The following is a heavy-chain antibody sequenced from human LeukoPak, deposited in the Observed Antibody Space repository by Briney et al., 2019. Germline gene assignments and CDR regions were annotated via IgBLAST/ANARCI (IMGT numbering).Heavy chain of an antibody. CDR2: VFYSGYT. Sequence: PSETLSLTCAVSVDSINSGSSYWGFIRQSPGKGLEWIGSVFYSGYTYYNPSFKSRLTMSVDTSENEFSLNLKSVTAADTAVYYCARRVGGFGESASNWFDPWGQGTLVTVSS. J-gene: IGHJ5*02. CDR1: VDSINSGSSY. CDR3: ARRVGGFGESASNWFDP. D-gene: IGHD3-10*01. V-gene: IGHV4-39*01.